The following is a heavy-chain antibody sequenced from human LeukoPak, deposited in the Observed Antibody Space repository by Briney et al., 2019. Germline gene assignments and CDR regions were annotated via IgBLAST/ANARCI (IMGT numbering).Heavy chain of an antibody. D-gene: IGHD7-27*01. CDR2: IYPGYSDT. CDR1: GYSFTNYW. CDR3: ARTRLLTGESCDY. Sequence: GESLKISCKGSGYSFTNYWIGWVRQMPGKGLEWMGIIYPGYSDTRYSPSFQGQVTISADKSISTAYLQWSSLKASDTAMYYCARTRLLTGESCDYWGQGTLVTVSS. J-gene: IGHJ4*02. V-gene: IGHV5-51*01.